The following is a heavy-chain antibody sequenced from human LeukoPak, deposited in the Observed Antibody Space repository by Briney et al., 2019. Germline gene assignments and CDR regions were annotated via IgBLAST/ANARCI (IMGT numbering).Heavy chain of an antibody. Sequence: GGSLRLSCAASGFTFSSYSMNWVRQAPGKGLEWVSYISSSSSTIYYADSVKGRFAISRDNAKNSLYLQMNSLRAEDTAVYYCARVAVTVTPIVVVIYLVDYWGQGTLVTVSS. J-gene: IGHJ4*02. CDR1: GFTFSSYS. D-gene: IGHD3-22*01. CDR3: ARVAVTVTPIVVVIYLVDY. V-gene: IGHV3-48*01. CDR2: ISSSSSTI.